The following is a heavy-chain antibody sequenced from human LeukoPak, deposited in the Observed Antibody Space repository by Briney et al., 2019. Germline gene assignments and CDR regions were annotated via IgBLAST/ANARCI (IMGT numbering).Heavy chain of an antibody. CDR2: IKQDGSEK. CDR3: AREFRPYYYYYMDV. J-gene: IGHJ6*03. CDR1: GFTFSSYW. Sequence: PGGSLRLSCAASGFTFSSYWMSWVRQAPGKGLEWVANIKQDGSEKYYVDSVKGRFTISRDNAKNSLYLQMNSLRAEDTAVYYCAREFRPYYYYYMDVWGKGTTVTISS. D-gene: IGHD2-21*01. V-gene: IGHV3-7*01.